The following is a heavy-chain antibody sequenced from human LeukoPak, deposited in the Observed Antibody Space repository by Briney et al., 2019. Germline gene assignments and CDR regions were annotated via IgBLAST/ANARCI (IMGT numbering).Heavy chain of an antibody. CDR3: ATDRDSSGWYREFDY. CDR2: ISSSSSYI. D-gene: IGHD6-19*01. V-gene: IGHV3-21*01. Sequence: PGGSLRLSCAASGFTFSSYSMNWVRQAPGKGLEWVSSISSSSSYIYYADSVKGRFTISRDNAKNSLYLQMNSLRAEDTAVFYCATDRDSSGWYREFDYWGQGTLVTVSS. CDR1: GFTFSSYS. J-gene: IGHJ4*02.